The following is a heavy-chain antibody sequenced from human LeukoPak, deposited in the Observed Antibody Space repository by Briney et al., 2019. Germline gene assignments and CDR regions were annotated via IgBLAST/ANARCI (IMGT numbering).Heavy chain of an antibody. Sequence: PGGSLRLSCTASGFTFTNFWMSWVRQAPGMGLAWVATINQDGSETYFVDSVKGRFTISRDNAKNSLYLQMNSLRAEDTALYYCARVSVIAVAGADAFDIWGQGTMVTVSS. CDR2: INQDGSET. V-gene: IGHV3-7*03. J-gene: IGHJ3*02. D-gene: IGHD6-19*01. CDR1: GFTFTNFW. CDR3: ARVSVIAVAGADAFDI.